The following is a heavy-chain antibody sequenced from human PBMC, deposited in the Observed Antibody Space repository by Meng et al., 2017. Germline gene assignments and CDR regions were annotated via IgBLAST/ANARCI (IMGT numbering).Heavy chain of an antibody. Sequence: QVQVVESWGGVVQPGRSLRLSCAASGFTFSSYAMHWVRQAPGKGLEWVAVISYDGSNKYYADSVKGRFTISRDNSKNTLYLQMNSLRAEDTAVYYCAFSYGSGSYNYWGQGTLVTVSS. CDR3: AFSYGSGSYNY. CDR1: GFTFSSYA. V-gene: IGHV3-30*01. CDR2: ISYDGSNK. J-gene: IGHJ4*02. D-gene: IGHD3-10*01.